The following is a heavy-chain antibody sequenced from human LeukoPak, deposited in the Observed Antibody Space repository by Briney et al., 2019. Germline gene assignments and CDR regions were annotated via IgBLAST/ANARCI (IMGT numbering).Heavy chain of an antibody. J-gene: IGHJ4*02. CDR3: AKDRSVVPAASDY. CDR1: GFPVSSDF. D-gene: IGHD2-2*01. CDR2: IHGGGDT. V-gene: IGHV3-53*05. Sequence: GGSLRLSFAASGFPVSSDFMGWVRRPPGKGLEWVSIIHGGGDTYYADSVKGRFTISRDNSKNTLYLQMNSLRAEDTAVYYCAKDRSVVPAASDYWGQGTLVTVSS.